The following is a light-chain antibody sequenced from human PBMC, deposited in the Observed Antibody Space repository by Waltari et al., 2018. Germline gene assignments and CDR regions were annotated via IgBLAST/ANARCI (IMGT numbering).Light chain of an antibody. CDR2: AVA. CDR1: SNNIGHYDY. Sequence: QSALTQPASVSGSPGQSITFSCTGTSNNIGHYDYFSWYQHHPGNAPKLLSYAVANRPSGVSDRFSGSRSGNTASLTISDLQPEDEADYYCSSYTNTALVLVGGGTKLTVL. J-gene: IGLJ2*01. V-gene: IGLV2-14*01. CDR3: SSYTNTALVL.